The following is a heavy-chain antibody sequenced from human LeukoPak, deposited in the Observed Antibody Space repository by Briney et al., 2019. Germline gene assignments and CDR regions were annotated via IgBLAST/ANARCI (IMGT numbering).Heavy chain of an antibody. CDR3: ARGGADAYDVYYLDV. J-gene: IGHJ6*03. CDR1: GGSMNTYY. Sequence: PSETLSLTCSVSGGSMNTYYWSWIRQPAGAGLEWIGRIYSSGGTYYNPSLKSRVTVSIDTSRNQFSLNLSSMTAANTAVYYCARGGADAYDVYYLDVWGTGTTVTVSS. CDR2: IYSSGGT. D-gene: IGHD5-12*01. V-gene: IGHV4-4*07.